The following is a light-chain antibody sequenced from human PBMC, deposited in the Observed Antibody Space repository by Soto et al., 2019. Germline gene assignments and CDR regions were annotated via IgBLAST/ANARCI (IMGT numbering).Light chain of an antibody. Sequence: IQWTDSPAFLSASVLYRVTITFLASQGINSHLAWYQQGPGKAPKLLIYKASTLKSGVPSRFSGSGSGTEFTLTISSLQPDDFATYYCQHYNSYSEAFGQGTKVDI. V-gene: IGKV1-9*01. CDR3: QHYNSYSEA. J-gene: IGKJ1*01. CDR2: KAS. CDR1: QGINSH.